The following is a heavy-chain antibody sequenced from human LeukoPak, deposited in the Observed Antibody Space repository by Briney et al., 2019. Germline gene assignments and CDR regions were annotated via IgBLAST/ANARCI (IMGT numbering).Heavy chain of an antibody. CDR1: GGSISSYY. D-gene: IGHD1-26*01. Sequence: TSETLSLTCTVSGGSISSYYWSWIRQPAGKGLEWIGRIYTSGSTNYNPSLKSRVTMSVDTSKNQFSLRLSSVTATDTAVYYCARHAHIVAATGSFDFWGQGTLVTVSS. CDR2: IYTSGST. CDR3: ARHAHIVAATGSFDF. V-gene: IGHV4-4*07. J-gene: IGHJ4*02.